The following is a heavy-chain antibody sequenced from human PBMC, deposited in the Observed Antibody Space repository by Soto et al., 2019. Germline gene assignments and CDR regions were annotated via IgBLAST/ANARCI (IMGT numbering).Heavy chain of an antibody. CDR1: GYSFTSYW. D-gene: IGHD3-3*01. J-gene: IGHJ5*02. V-gene: IGHV5-51*01. CDR2: IYPGDSDT. CDR3: ARSALGAYYDFWSGYPRHWFDP. Sequence: PGESLKISCKGSGYSFTSYWIGWVRQMPGKGLEWMGIIYPGDSDTRYSPSFQGQVTISADKSISTAYLQWSSLKASDTAMYYCARSALGAYYDFWSGYPRHWFDPWGQGTLVTVSS.